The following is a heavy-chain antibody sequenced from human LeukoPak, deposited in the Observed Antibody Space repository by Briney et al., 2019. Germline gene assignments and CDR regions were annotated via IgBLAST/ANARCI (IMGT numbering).Heavy chain of an antibody. CDR2: ISYDRSNK. CDR3: ARSTSRGYSYGSSHSLDY. V-gene: IGHV3-30*04. CDR1: GFTFSSYA. J-gene: IGHJ4*02. D-gene: IGHD5-18*01. Sequence: GGSLRLSCAASGFTFSSYAMHWVRQAPGKGLEWVAVISYDRSNKYYADSVKGRFTISRDNSKNTLYLQMNSLRAEDTAVYYCARSTSRGYSYGSSHSLDYWGQGTLVTVSS.